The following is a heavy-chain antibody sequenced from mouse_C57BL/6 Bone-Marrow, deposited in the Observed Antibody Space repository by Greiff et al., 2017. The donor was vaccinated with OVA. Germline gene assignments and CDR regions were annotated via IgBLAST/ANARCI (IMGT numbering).Heavy chain of an antibody. CDR2: IYPRSGNT. Sequence: QVQLQQSGAELARPGASVKLSCKASGYTFTSYGISWVKQRTGQGLEWIGEIYPRSGNTYYNEKFKGKATLTADKSSSTAYMELRSLTSEDSAVYCCAREVYYDDDGAGWFAYWGQGTLVTVSA. J-gene: IGHJ3*01. CDR1: GYTFTSYG. D-gene: IGHD2-4*01. CDR3: AREVYYDDDGAGWFAY. V-gene: IGHV1-81*01.